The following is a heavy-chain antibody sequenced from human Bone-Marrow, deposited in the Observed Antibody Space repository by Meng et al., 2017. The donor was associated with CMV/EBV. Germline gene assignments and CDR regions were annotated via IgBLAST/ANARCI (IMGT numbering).Heavy chain of an antibody. CDR2: IKQDGSEK. CDR3: ALVNYYYGMDV. CDR1: GFTINRYW. D-gene: IGHD3-10*01. J-gene: IGHJ6*02. Sequence: GESLKISCAASGFTINRYWMNWVRQAPGKGLEWVANIKQDGSEKYYVDSVKGRFTISRDNAKNSLYLQMNSLRAEDTAVYYCALVNYYYGMDVWGQGTTVAVSS. V-gene: IGHV3-7*01.